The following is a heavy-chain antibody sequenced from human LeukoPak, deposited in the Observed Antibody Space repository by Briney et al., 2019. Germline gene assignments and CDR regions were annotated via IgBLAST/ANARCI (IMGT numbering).Heavy chain of an antibody. CDR1: GFTFSTYT. CDR2: ISSVSSYI. Sequence: GGSLRLSCAASGFTFSTYTMNWVRQAPGKGLEWVSSISSVSSYIYYADSVKGRFTISRDNAKNSLYLQMNSLRAEDTAVYYCARADYGGRSSFDYWGQGTLVTVSS. J-gene: IGHJ4*02. CDR3: ARADYGGRSSFDY. V-gene: IGHV3-21*01. D-gene: IGHD4-23*01.